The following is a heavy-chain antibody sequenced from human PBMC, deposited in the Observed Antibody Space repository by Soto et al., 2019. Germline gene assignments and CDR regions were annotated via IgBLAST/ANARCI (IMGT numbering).Heavy chain of an antibody. D-gene: IGHD5-12*01. J-gene: IGHJ4*02. CDR2: ISHLENT. CDR1: GASVSYGGCS. CDR3: VRGGGYDPFEY. V-gene: IGHV4-30-2*06. Sequence: TLSLTSTVSGASVSYGGCSGSWIRQSPGKGLEWIGYISHLENTYFHPSFKSRLTMSIDRSRNQFSLNLSSVTAADRAVYYCVRGGGYDPFEYWGQGVLVTVSS.